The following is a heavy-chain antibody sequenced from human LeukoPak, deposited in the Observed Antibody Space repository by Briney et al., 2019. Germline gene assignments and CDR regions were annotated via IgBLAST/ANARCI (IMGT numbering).Heavy chain of an antibody. V-gene: IGHV3-43*02. CDR1: LFTFDDYA. J-gene: IGHJ3*02. CDR2: NSWYDSAT. Sequence: GESLRHSFAAPLFTFDDYAIHSVRQATAKVLEYVPLNSWYDSATYYAESVNDRVTISRDNHKNPLYEQTNSLRTGRTSLYYCAKDLAVMPRRGDAFDIWGQGTMVTVSS. CDR3: AKDLAVMPRRGDAFDI. D-gene: IGHD2-21*01.